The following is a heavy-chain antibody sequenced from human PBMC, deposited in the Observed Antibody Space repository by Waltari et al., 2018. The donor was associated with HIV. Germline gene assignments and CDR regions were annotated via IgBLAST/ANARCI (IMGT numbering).Heavy chain of an antibody. V-gene: IGHV4-61*02. D-gene: IGHD1-7*01. CDR3: ARENMGVYNWNYVNWFDY. J-gene: IGHJ5*01. Sequence: QVQLQESGPGLVKPSQTLSLTCDVSGVSVEYGPYSWGWIRQPVGKVLSCGVVVDTNRRTNYKSALESRITISLETARDRISRKLGSVTAAGTAVYDCARENMGVYNWNYVNWFDYWGQGILVTVSS. CDR2: VDTNRRT. CDR1: GVSVEYGPYS.